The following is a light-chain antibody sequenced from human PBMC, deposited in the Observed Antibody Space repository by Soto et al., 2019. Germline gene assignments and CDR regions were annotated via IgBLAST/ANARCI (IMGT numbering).Light chain of an antibody. CDR2: AAS. J-gene: IGKJ1*01. Sequence: DIQMTQFPSSLSASVGDRVTITCRASQGIRNDLGWYQQKPGKAPKRLIYAASSLQSGVPSRFSVSGSENAFALAISSLQPEDSATFYCLQRSTYPLTFGQGTKVEIK. V-gene: IGKV1-17*01. CDR1: QGIRND. CDR3: LQRSTYPLT.